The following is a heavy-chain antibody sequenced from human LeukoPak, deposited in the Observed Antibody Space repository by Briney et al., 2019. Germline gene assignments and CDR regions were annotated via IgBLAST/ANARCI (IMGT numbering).Heavy chain of an antibody. Sequence: PSETLSLTCAVYGGSFSGYYWSWIRQPPGKGLEWIGEINHSGSTNYNPSLKSRVTISVDTSKNQFSLKLSSVTAADTAVYYCARPRGSGSYYHYWGQGTLVTVSS. CDR1: GGSFSGYY. CDR2: INHSGST. CDR3: ARPRGSGSYYHY. J-gene: IGHJ4*02. D-gene: IGHD1-26*01. V-gene: IGHV4-34*01.